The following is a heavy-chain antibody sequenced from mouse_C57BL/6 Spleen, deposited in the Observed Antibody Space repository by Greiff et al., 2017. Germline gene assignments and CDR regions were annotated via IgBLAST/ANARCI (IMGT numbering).Heavy chain of an antibody. CDR2: IDPETGGT. V-gene: IGHV1-15*01. J-gene: IGHJ3*01. CDR1: GYTFTDYE. CDR3: TRRGDGTLSWFAY. Sequence: QVQLQQSGAELVRPGASVTLSCKASGYTFTDYEMHWVKQTPVHGLEWIGAIDPETGGTAYNQKFKGKAILTADKSSSTAYMELRSLTSEDSAVYYCTRRGDGTLSWFAYWGQGTLVTVSA. D-gene: IGHD2-3*01.